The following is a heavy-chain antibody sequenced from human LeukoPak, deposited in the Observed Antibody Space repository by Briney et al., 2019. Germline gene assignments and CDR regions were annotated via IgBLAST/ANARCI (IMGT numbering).Heavy chain of an antibody. J-gene: IGHJ3*02. V-gene: IGHV4-59*01. D-gene: IGHD2-21*02. CDR3: ARVYCGGDCYLAGAFDI. CDR1: GGSISSYY. CDR2: IYYSGST. Sequence: TSETLSLTCTVSGGSISSYYWSWIRQPRGKGLEWIGYIYYSGSTNYNPSLKSRVTISVDTSKNQFSLKLSSVTAADTAVYYCARVYCGGDCYLAGAFDIWGQGTMVTVSS.